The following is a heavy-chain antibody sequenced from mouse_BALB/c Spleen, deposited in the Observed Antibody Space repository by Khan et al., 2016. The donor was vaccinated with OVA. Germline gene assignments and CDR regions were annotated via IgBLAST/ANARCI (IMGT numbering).Heavy chain of an antibody. J-gene: IGHJ3*01. CDR2: IYPGSGHT. D-gene: IGHD2-2*01. V-gene: IGHV1-77*01. CDR3: ARSGIGSFAY. CDR1: GYTFTDYY. Sequence: QVRLQQSGAELARPGASVKLSCKASGYTFTDYYINWVKQRTGQGLEWIGEIYPGSGHTYYNEKFKDKATLTADKSSSTAFMQLNSLTSEDSSVYFCARSGIGSFAYWGQGTLVTVSA.